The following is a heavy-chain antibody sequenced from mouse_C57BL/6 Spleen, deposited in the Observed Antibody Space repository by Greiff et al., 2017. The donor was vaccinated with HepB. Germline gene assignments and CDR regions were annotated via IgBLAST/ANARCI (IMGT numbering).Heavy chain of an antibody. CDR2: ISDGGSYT. CDR3: ARDNYDYEDAMDY. J-gene: IGHJ4*01. D-gene: IGHD2-4*01. Sequence: EVQGVESGGGLVKPGGSLKLSCAASGFTFSSYAMSWVRQTPEKRLEWVATISDGGSYTYYPDNVTGRFTISRDNAKNNLYLQMSHLKSEDTAMYYCARDNYDYEDAMDYWGQGTSVTVSS. V-gene: IGHV5-4*01. CDR1: GFTFSSYA.